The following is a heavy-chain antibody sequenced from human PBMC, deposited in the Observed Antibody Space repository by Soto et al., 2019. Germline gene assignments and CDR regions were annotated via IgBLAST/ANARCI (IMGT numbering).Heavy chain of an antibody. CDR1: GYTFTSYG. CDR2: ISAYNGNK. Sequence: ASVKVSCKTSGYTFTSYGISWVRQAPGQGLEWMGWISAYNGNKNYAQKVQGRVTMTTDTSTSTAYMELRSLRSDDTAVYYCARGLHSVYCNYWGSSYGVDVWDPGTAVTVAS. D-gene: IGHD4-4*01. V-gene: IGHV1-18*01. J-gene: IGHJ6*02. CDR3: ARGLHSVYCNYWGSSYGVDV.